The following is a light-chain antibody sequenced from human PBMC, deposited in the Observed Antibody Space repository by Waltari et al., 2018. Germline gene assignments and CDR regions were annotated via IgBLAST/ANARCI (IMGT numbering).Light chain of an antibody. J-gene: IGKJ1*01. CDR1: QGISRW. Sequence: DIQMTQSPSSLSASVGDKVTITCHASQGISRWLAWYQQKPGKAPKPLIYSAFILQSVVPSRFSGGGSGTDYTLTISSLQPEYFATYYCQQYDDLPWTFGQGTKVEIK. CDR3: QQYDDLPWT. CDR2: SAF. V-gene: IGKV1D-16*01.